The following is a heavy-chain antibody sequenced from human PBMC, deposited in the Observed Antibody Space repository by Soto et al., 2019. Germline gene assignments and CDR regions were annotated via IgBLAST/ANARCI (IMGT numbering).Heavy chain of an antibody. CDR1: GGSVNGYY. Sequence: SETLFLTCAVYGGSVNGYYWNWIRQPPGKGLEWIGEINHTGGTHYNPSLKSRVTMSVDTSKNQFSLRLSSVTAADTAIYYCATRITVFGLLIPPFDPWGQGTQATVSS. J-gene: IGHJ5*02. CDR3: ATRITVFGLLIPPFDP. V-gene: IGHV4-34*01. CDR2: INHTGGT. D-gene: IGHD3-3*01.